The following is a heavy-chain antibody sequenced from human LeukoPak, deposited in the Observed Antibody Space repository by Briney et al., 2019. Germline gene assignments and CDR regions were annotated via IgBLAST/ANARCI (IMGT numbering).Heavy chain of an antibody. CDR3: ARANNGPDY. D-gene: IGHD2-8*01. J-gene: IGHJ4*02. CDR1: GFTFSTYW. CDR2: IKQDESEI. V-gene: IGHV3-7*01. Sequence: GGSLRLSCAASGFTFSTYWMTWVRQAPGKGLEWVANIKQDESEIYYVDSVKGRFTISRDNAKNSVYLQMNSLTAEDTAVYYCARANNGPDYWGQGTLVTVSS.